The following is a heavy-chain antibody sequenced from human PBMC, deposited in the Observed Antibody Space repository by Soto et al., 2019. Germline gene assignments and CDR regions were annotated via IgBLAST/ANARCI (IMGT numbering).Heavy chain of an antibody. D-gene: IGHD1-26*01. CDR2: IYYSGTT. J-gene: IGHJ4*02. V-gene: IGHV4-28*01. CDR3: ARRELRGPIDY. CDR1: GYSISSSNW. Sequence: QVQLQESGPGLVKPSDTLSLTCAVSGYSISSSNWWGWIRQPPGKGLEWIGYIYYSGTTYYNPSRKSRVTPSVDTPKNQFSLKLTSVTAVDAAVYYGARRELRGPIDYWGQGPLVTVSS.